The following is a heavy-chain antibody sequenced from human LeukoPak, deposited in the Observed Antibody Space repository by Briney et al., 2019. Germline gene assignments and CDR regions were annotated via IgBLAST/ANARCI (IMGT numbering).Heavy chain of an antibody. CDR3: AKIEGNFDWLLLSYFQH. CDR1: GFTFSSYG. Sequence: GGSLRLSCAASGFTFSSYGMHWVRQAPGKGLEWVAFIRYDGSNKYYADSVKGRFTISRDNSKNTLYLQMNSLRAEDTAVYYCAKIEGNFDWLLLSYFQHWGQGTLVTVSS. V-gene: IGHV3-30*02. CDR2: IRYDGSNK. J-gene: IGHJ1*01. D-gene: IGHD3-9*01.